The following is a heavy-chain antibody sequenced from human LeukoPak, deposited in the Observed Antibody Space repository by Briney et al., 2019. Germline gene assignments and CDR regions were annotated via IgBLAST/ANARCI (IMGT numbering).Heavy chain of an antibody. CDR2: IPHDGSNA. CDR3: ATGSDFYYAS. V-gene: IGHV3-30-3*01. CDR1: GFTFTRNC. D-gene: IGHD3-3*01. Sequence: GGSLRLSCVASGFTFTRNCMHWVRQAPGGGLEWVAAIPHDGSNAYYADSVKGRFTISRDDSKNTQYLQMNSLRIEDSAVYYCATGSDFYYASWGQGTLVTVSS. J-gene: IGHJ5*02.